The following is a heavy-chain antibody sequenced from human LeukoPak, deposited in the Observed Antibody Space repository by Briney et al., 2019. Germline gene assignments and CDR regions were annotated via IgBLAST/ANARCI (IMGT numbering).Heavy chain of an antibody. Sequence: PSETLSLTCSVSGGSISTYYWSWIRQPPGKGLEWIGYIYYSGSTYYNPSLKSRVTISVDTSKNQFSLKLSSVTAADTAVYYCARGVTVTTAGDYYYGMDVWGQGTTVTVSS. CDR3: ARGVTVTTAGDYYYGMDV. CDR2: IYYSGST. CDR1: GGSISTYY. V-gene: IGHV4-30-4*01. D-gene: IGHD4-17*01. J-gene: IGHJ6*02.